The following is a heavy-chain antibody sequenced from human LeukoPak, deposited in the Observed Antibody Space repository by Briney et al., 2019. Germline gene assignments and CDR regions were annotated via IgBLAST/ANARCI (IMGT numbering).Heavy chain of an antibody. V-gene: IGHV3-23*01. D-gene: IGHD6-19*01. Sequence: GGSLRLSCAASGFTFGSYAMSWVRQAPGKGLEWVSYISGRGGSTFYADSVKGRLTISRDNSKNTLYLQMNSLRAEDTAVYYCAREGIAVASYWGQGTLVTVSS. CDR2: ISGRGGST. J-gene: IGHJ4*02. CDR1: GFTFGSYA. CDR3: AREGIAVASY.